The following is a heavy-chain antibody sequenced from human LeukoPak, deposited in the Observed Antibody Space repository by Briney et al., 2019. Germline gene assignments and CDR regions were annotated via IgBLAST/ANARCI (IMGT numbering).Heavy chain of an antibody. J-gene: IGHJ4*02. Sequence: GGSLRLSCAASGFNVDTNFMSWVRQAPGKGLEWVSVIYSGGATFYADSVKGRFTISRDTSKSTLYLQMNSLRAEDTAVYYCARDDSGDSYWGWWGQGTLVTVSS. CDR1: GFNVDTNF. CDR2: IYSGGAT. CDR3: ARDDSGDSYWGW. V-gene: IGHV3-53*01. D-gene: IGHD4-17*01.